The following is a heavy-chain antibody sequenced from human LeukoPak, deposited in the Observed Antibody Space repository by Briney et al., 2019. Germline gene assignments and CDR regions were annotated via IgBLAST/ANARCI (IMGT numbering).Heavy chain of an antibody. Sequence: PSETLSLTCAVYGGSFSGYYWSWIRQPPGKGLEWIGEINHSGSTNYNPSLKSRVTISVDTSKNQFSLKLSSVTAADTAVYYCAREVSVIHNWFDPWGQGTLVTVSS. J-gene: IGHJ5*02. V-gene: IGHV4-34*01. D-gene: IGHD3-16*02. CDR3: AREVSVIHNWFDP. CDR1: GGSFSGYY. CDR2: INHSGST.